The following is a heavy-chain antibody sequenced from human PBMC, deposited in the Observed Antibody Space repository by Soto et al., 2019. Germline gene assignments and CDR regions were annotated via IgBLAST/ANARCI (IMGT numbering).Heavy chain of an antibody. CDR1: GYTFPSYD. V-gene: IGHV1-8*01. J-gene: IGHJ6*02. CDR3: ARGTIVLMVYAIYYFYYGLDV. D-gene: IGHD2-8*01. CDR2: MNPNSGNT. Sequence: ASVKSSCEASGYTFPSYDFNWVRQATGQGLEWMGWMNPNSGNTGYAQKFQGRVTMTRNTSISTAYMELSSLRSEDTAVYYCARGTIVLMVYAIYYFYYGLDVYGEGTTVTV.